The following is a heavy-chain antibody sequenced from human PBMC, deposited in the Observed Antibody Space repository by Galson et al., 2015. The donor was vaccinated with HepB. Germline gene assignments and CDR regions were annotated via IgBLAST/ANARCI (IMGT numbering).Heavy chain of an antibody. CDR2: ISSSSSYI. V-gene: IGHV3-21*01. J-gene: IGHJ6*02. CDR3: AGDYYDILTGYYYYYYGMDV. Sequence: SLRLSCAASGFTFSSYSMNWVRQAPGKGLEWVSSISSSSSYIYYADSVKGRFTISRDNAKNSLYLQMNSLRAEDTAVYYCAGDYYDILTGYYYYYYGMDVWGQGTTVTVSS. CDR1: GFTFSSYS. D-gene: IGHD3-9*01.